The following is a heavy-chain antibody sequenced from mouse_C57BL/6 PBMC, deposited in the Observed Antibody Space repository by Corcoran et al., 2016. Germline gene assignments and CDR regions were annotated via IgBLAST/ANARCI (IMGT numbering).Heavy chain of an antibody. CDR2: IRYDGSN. J-gene: IGHJ1*03. V-gene: IGHV3-6*01. CDR1: GYSITSGYY. CDR3: ARGGNYDWYVDV. Sequence: DVQLQESGPGLVKPSQSLSLTCSVTGYSITSGYYWNWIRQFPGNKLEWMGYIRYDGSNNYNPSLKNRISITRDTSKNQFLLKLNSVTTEDTATYYGARGGNYDWYVDVWGTGTTVTVAS. D-gene: IGHD2-1*01.